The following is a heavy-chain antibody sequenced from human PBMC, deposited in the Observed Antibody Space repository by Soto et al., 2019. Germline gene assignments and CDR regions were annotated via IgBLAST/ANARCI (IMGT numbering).Heavy chain of an antibody. D-gene: IGHD3-9*01. J-gene: IGHJ5*02. CDR1: GYPLTELT. Sequence: GASVKVSCKVSGYPLTELTMHWVRQAPGEGLEWMGGFDPEDGKTIYAQKFQGRVTMTEDTSTNTAFVELSSLRSEDTAVYYWAVGRTTSRFFDWLQPFDPWGQGTLVTVSS. V-gene: IGHV1-24*01. CDR2: FDPEDGKT. CDR3: AVGRTTSRFFDWLQPFDP.